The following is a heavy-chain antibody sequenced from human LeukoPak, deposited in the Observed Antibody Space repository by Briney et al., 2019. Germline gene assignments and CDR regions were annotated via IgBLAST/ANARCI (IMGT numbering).Heavy chain of an antibody. CDR1: GCSFSSSNYY. D-gene: IGHD1-26*01. Sequence: PSETLSLTCTVSGCSFSSSNYYWGWIRQPPGKGLAWTGSIYYSGSTYYNPSLKSRVAISVDTSKNQFPLKLSSVTAADTAVYYCASPSGTYYSRFHYWGQGALVTVSS. CDR2: IYYSGST. J-gene: IGHJ4*02. V-gene: IGHV4-39*01. CDR3: ASPSGTYYSRFHY.